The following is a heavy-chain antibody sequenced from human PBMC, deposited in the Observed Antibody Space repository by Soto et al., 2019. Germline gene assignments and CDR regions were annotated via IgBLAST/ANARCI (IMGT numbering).Heavy chain of an antibody. CDR1: GFTFSSYG. CDR3: ARDKYDYVWGSYRPSRLDY. D-gene: IGHD3-16*02. J-gene: IGHJ4*02. CDR2: IWYDGSNE. V-gene: IGHV3-33*01. Sequence: GGSLRLSCAASGFTFSSYGIHWVRQAPGKGLEWVAVIWYDGSNEYYADSVKGRFTISRDNSKNTLYLEMNSLRAEDTAVYYCARDKYDYVWGSYRPSRLDYWGQGTLVTVSS.